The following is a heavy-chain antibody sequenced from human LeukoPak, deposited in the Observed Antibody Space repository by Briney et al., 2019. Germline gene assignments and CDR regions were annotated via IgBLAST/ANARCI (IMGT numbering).Heavy chain of an antibody. J-gene: IGHJ4*02. CDR3: ARALGRAVAAPSY. D-gene: IGHD6-19*01. V-gene: IGHV1-69*13. CDR2: IIPIFGTA. CDR1: GGTFSSYA. Sequence: SVKVSCKASGGTFSSYAISWVRQAPGQGLEWMGGIIPIFGTANYAQKFQGRVTITADESTSTAYMELSSLRSEDTAVYYCARALGRAVAAPSYWGQGTLVTVSS.